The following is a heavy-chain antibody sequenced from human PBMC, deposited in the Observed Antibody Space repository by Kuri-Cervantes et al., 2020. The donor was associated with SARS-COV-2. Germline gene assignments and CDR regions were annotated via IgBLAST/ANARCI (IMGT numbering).Heavy chain of an antibody. CDR3: ARIIVGATYYYYYYYMDV. CDR1: GGSLSDYS. CDR2: ITHRGSS. D-gene: IGHD1-26*01. V-gene: IGHV4-34*01. J-gene: IGHJ6*03. Sequence: SQTLSLTCAVYGGSLSDYSWSWIRQPPGKGLEWIGEITHRGSSSYNPSLKSRVNMSVDTSKNQFSLKLSSVTAADTAVYYCARIIVGATYYYYYYYMDVWGKGTTVTVSS.